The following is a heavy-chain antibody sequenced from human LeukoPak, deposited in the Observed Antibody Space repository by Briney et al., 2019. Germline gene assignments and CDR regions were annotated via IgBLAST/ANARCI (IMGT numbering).Heavy chain of an antibody. D-gene: IGHD6-13*01. Sequence: PGGSLRLSCAASGFSFSSYNMNWVRQTPGKGLEWVSSISSGSSYIYYADSVKGRFTISRDNAKTSLYLQLNTLRAEDTAVYYCARVGQQLHYDAFDIWGQGTMVTVSS. V-gene: IGHV3-21*01. CDR1: GFSFSSYN. J-gene: IGHJ3*02. CDR3: ARVGQQLHYDAFDI. CDR2: ISSGSSYI.